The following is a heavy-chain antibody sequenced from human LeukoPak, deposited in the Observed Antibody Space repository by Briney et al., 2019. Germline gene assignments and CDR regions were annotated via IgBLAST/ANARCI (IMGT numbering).Heavy chain of an antibody. Sequence: AETLSLTCAVYGGSFSGYYWSWIRQPPGKGLEWIGDINHSGSTNYNPSLKSRVTITVDTSKNQFPLKLSSVTAADTAVYYCAREDIGYCSSTSCRYYYYYGMDVWGQGTTVTVSS. D-gene: IGHD2-2*01. CDR3: AREDIGYCSSTSCRYYYYYGMDV. J-gene: IGHJ6*02. CDR1: GGSFSGYY. V-gene: IGHV4-34*01. CDR2: INHSGST.